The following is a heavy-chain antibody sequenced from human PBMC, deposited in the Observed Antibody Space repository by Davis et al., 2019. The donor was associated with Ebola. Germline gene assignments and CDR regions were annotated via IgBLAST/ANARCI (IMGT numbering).Heavy chain of an antibody. D-gene: IGHD4-17*01. CDR3: ARRDYGDLDY. CDR2: IYYSGST. CDR1: GGSISSGGYY. Sequence: MPSETLSLTCTVSGGSISSGGYYWSWIRQHPGKGLEWIGYIYYSGSTYYNPSLKSRLTISVDTSKNQFSLKLSSVTAADTAVYYCARRDYGDLDYWGQGTLVTVSS. J-gene: IGHJ4*02. V-gene: IGHV4-31*03.